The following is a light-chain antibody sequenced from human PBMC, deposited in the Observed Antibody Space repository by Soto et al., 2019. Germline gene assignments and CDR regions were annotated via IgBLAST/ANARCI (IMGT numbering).Light chain of an antibody. J-gene: IGKJ5*01. CDR1: QGVSSY. CDR2: GAF. V-gene: IGKV3-20*01. CDR3: QQYGTLIT. Sequence: EIVLTQSPATLSLSPGERAXXXXRASQGVSSYLAWYQQKPGQAPRLLIYGAFNRATGIPDRFSGSGSGTDFTLTISRLEPEDFAVYYCQQYGTLITFGQGTRLEIK.